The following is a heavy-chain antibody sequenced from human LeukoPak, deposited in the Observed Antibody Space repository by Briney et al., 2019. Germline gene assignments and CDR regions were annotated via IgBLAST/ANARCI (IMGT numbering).Heavy chain of an antibody. J-gene: IGHJ4*03. Sequence: GGSLRLSCAASGFTVSSNYMSWVREAPGEGLEWVSVIYSGGSTYYADPVKGRFTISRDNSKNTLYLQMNSLRAEDTAVYYGAKCCAGDYYGSGGENYFDYWGQGTPVTVSS. CDR2: IYSGGST. CDR3: AKCCAGDYYGSGGENYFDY. D-gene: IGHD3-10*01. CDR1: GFTVSSNY. V-gene: IGHV3-53*01.